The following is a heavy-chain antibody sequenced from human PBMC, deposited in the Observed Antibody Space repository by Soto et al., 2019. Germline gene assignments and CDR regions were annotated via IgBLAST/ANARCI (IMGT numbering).Heavy chain of an antibody. V-gene: IGHV3-66*01. CDR2: IFSGGTT. CDR3: ASRPPHGIERWSLDS. J-gene: IGHJ5*02. D-gene: IGHD2-15*01. Sequence: GGSLRLSCVTYGFTGSSNYMSWVRQAPGKGLEWVSVIFSGGTTSYADSVKGRFFISRDNSKNTLYLQMNSLRAEDTAVYYCASRPPHGIERWSLDSWSPGTLVTVSS. CDR1: GFTGSSNY.